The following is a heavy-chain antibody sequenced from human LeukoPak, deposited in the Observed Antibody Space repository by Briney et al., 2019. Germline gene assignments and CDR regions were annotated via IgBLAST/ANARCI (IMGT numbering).Heavy chain of an antibody. V-gene: IGHV1-2*02. J-gene: IGHJ5*02. D-gene: IGHD6-13*01. Sequence: ASVKVSRKASGYTFTGDYMHWVRQAPGQGLEWMGWINPDSGGTNYAQKFQGRVTMTRDTSISTAYMELSRLRSDDTAAYYCARGPRSYSSSWYNWFDPWGQGTLVTVSS. CDR1: GYTFTGDY. CDR2: INPDSGGT. CDR3: ARGPRSYSSSWYNWFDP.